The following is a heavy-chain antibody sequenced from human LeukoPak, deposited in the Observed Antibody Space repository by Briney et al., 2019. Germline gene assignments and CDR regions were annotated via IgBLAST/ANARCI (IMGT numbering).Heavy chain of an antibody. CDR3: VRGGGGPRLQH. J-gene: IGHJ1*01. Sequence: SETLSLTCAVYGGSFSNFYWTWLRQPPGKGLEWIGEINSSGGINYNPSLKSRVTMSIAASRNQFSLRLTSVTAADTAVYYCVRGGGGPRLQHWGQGTLVTVSS. CDR1: GGSFSNFY. V-gene: IGHV4-34*01. D-gene: IGHD3-16*01. CDR2: INSSGGI.